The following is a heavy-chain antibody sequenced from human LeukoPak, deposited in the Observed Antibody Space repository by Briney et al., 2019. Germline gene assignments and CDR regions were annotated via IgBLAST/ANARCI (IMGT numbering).Heavy chain of an antibody. Sequence: SETLSLTCAVYGAALSEYYWSWIRQSPGKGLEWIGEVAHKGPTVYSPTLNRKYNPSFKSRVTMSVDPSKNQFSLKLTSATVADTATYYCVRQGTNSGYYLLDYWGQGHLVIVSS. CDR2: VAHKGPTVYSPTLNR. CDR3: VRQGTNSGYYLLDY. V-gene: IGHV4-34*01. CDR1: GAALSEYY. D-gene: IGHD3-22*01. J-gene: IGHJ4*02.